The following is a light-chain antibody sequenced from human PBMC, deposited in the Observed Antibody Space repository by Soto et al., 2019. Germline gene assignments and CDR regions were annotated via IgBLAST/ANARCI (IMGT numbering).Light chain of an antibody. CDR3: QQYGTSEII. V-gene: IGKV3-20*01. Sequence: IVLTQSPGTLSLSPWERTTLSCRASQTLSNSFIAWYQQKPGQAPRLLIYDTSSRATGVPDRYSASGSGTDFTLTISRLEPEDFAVFFCQQYGTSEIIFGQGTRLEIK. CDR1: QTLSNSF. CDR2: DTS. J-gene: IGKJ5*01.